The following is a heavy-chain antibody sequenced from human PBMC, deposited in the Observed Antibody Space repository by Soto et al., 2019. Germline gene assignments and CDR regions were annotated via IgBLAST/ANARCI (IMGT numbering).Heavy chain of an antibody. CDR2: ISYDGNNK. CDR3: AKDFRGCTSGVCLHNCFDP. Sequence: QVQLVESGGGVVQPGRSLRLSCAASGFTFSSFGVHWVRQAPGKGLEWVAVISYDGNNKYYADSVKGRFTISRDNSRKMVYLQMDSLRAEDTAVYYCAKDFRGCTSGVCLHNCFDPWGQGTLVTVSS. CDR1: GFTFSSFG. D-gene: IGHD2-8*01. J-gene: IGHJ5*02. V-gene: IGHV3-30*18.